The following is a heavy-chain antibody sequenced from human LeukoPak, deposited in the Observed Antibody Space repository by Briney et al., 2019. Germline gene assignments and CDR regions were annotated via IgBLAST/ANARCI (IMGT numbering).Heavy chain of an antibody. CDR3: ARHSVSGYYYYMDA. V-gene: IGHV4-38-2*01. D-gene: IGHD5/OR15-5a*01. Sequence: VKPSETLSLTCDVSGYSISSGHYWGWIRQPPGRGLEWIGSTYHTGATYYNPSLESRVTISADTSKNQISLQLRSVTAADTAVYYCARHSVSGYYYYMDAWGKGTTVTVSS. J-gene: IGHJ6*03. CDR2: TYHTGAT. CDR1: GYSISSGHY.